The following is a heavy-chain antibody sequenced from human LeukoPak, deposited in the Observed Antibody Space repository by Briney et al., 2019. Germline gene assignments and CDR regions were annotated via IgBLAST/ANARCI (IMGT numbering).Heavy chain of an antibody. V-gene: IGHV1-2*02. CDR3: ARSSGYEYYYYYYMDV. CDR1: GYTFTGYY. J-gene: IGHJ6*03. Sequence: ASVKVSCKASGYTFTGYYMHWVRQAPGQGLEWMGWINPNSGGTNYAQKFQGRVTMTRDTSISTAYMELSRLRSDDTAVYYCARSSGYEYYYYYYMDVWGKGTTVTVSS. D-gene: IGHD5-12*01. CDR2: INPNSGGT.